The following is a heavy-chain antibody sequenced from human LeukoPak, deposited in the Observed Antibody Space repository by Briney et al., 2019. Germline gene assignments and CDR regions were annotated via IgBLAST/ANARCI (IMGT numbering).Heavy chain of an antibody. CDR2: ISSSSSYI. V-gene: IGHV3-21*01. Sequence: GGSLRLSCAASGFTFSSYSMNWVRQAPGKGLEWVSSISSSSSYIYYADSVKGRLTISRDNAKNSLYLQMNSLRAEDTAVYYCARIKTDYDSSGYYYSDDAFDIWGQGTMVTVSS. CDR1: GFTFSSYS. J-gene: IGHJ3*02. D-gene: IGHD3-22*01. CDR3: ARIKTDYDSSGYYYSDDAFDI.